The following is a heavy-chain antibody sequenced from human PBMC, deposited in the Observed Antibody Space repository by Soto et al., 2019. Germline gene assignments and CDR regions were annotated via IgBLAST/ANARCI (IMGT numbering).Heavy chain of an antibody. J-gene: IGHJ3*02. V-gene: IGHV3-23*01. CDR3: AKGGYLRYFDWLEPYDAFDS. Sequence: GGSLRLSCAASGFTFSSYAMSWVRQAPGKGLEWVSAISGSGGSTYYADSVKGRFTISSDNSKNTLYLQMNSLRAEDTAVYYCAKGGYLRYFDWLEPYDAFDSWGQGTMVTVSS. D-gene: IGHD3-9*01. CDR1: GFTFSSYA. CDR2: ISGSGGST.